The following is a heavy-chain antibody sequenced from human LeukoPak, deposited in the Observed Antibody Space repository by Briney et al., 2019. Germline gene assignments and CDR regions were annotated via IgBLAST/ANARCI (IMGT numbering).Heavy chain of an antibody. Sequence: SETLSLTSPVDGGSVSGHPCSLFQPRPSHCLHLIGASNHSGSTNYNPSLKSRVTISVDTSKNQFSLKLSSVTAADTAVYYCARGTHYDSSGYYQPFDYWGQGTLVTVSS. J-gene: IGHJ4*02. CDR1: GGSVSGHP. CDR3: ARGTHYDSSGYYQPFDY. V-gene: IGHV4-34*01. CDR2: SNHSGST. D-gene: IGHD3-22*01.